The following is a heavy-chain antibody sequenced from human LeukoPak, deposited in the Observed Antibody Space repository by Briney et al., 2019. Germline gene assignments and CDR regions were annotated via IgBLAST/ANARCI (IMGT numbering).Heavy chain of an antibody. D-gene: IGHD3-22*01. V-gene: IGHV4-59*01. J-gene: IGHJ4*02. CDR3: ARAPYDSSGYYFDY. CDR2: IYYSGST. CDR1: GASINTYF. Sequence: SETLSLTCTVSGASINTYFWSWIRQPPGKGLEWIGYIYYSGSTNYNPSLKSRVTISVDTSKNQFSLKLSSVTAADTAVYYCARAPYDSSGYYFDYWGQGTLVTVSS.